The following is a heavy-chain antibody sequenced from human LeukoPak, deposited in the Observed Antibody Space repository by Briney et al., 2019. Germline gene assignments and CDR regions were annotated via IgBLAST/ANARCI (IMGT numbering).Heavy chain of an antibody. J-gene: IGHJ6*02. V-gene: IGHV1-3*01. CDR3: AKEKSKTNGKQPYYYYYDGMDV. CDR1: GHTFTSYA. Sequence: GASVKLSCKASGHTFTSYAMHWVRQAPGQRLEWMGWINAGSGNTKYSQKFQGRVTIARDTSASTTYMELSSLRSEDTAVYYCAKEKSKTNGKQPYYYYYDGMDVWGQGTTVTVSS. D-gene: IGHD2-8*01. CDR2: INAGSGNT.